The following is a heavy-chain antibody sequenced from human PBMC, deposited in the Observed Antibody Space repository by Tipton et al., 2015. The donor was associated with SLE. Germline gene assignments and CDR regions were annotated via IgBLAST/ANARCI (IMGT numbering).Heavy chain of an antibody. CDR2: IYHSGST. J-gene: IGHJ4*02. CDR1: GGSISSHY. D-gene: IGHD2-2*01. Sequence: TLSLTCTVSGGSISSHYWSWIRQPPGKGLEWIGSIYHSGSTYYNPSLKSRVTISVDTSKNQFSLKLGSVTAADTAVYYCARPAVDYWGQGTLVTVSS. CDR3: ARPAVDY. V-gene: IGHV4-59*04.